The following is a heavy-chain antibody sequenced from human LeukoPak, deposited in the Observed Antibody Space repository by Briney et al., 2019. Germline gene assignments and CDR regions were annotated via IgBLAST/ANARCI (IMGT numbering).Heavy chain of an antibody. CDR1: GFTFGSYA. CDR2: ISGSGGST. Sequence: PGGSLRLSCAASGFTFGSYAMSWVRQAPGKGLEWVSSISGSGGSTYYADSVKGRFTISRDNSRYTLYLQMNSLRAEDTAVYYCAKRGDFWSGSLWYFDYWGQGTLVTVSS. V-gene: IGHV3-23*01. CDR3: AKRGDFWSGSLWYFDY. J-gene: IGHJ4*02. D-gene: IGHD3-3*01.